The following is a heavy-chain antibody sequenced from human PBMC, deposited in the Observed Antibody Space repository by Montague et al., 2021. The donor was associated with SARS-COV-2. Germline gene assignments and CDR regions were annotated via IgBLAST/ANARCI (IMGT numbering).Heavy chain of an antibody. CDR2: IYYSGST. CDR3: AGGSGWMGNAFDI. Sequence: SETLSLTCTVSGGSISSYYWSWIRQPPGKGLEWIGYIYYSGSTNYNPSLKSRVTISVDTSKNQFSLKLSSVTAAATAVYYCAGGSGWMGNAFDIWGRGTMVTVSS. J-gene: IGHJ3*02. D-gene: IGHD6-19*01. V-gene: IGHV4-59*01. CDR1: GGSISSYY.